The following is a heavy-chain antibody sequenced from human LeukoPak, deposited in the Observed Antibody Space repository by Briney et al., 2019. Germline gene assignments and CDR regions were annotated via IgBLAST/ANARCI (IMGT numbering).Heavy chain of an antibody. J-gene: IGHJ4*02. Sequence: GASVKVSCKASGYTLTSYGISWVRQAPGQGLEWMGWISAYNGNTNYAQKLQGRVTITTDTSTSTAYMELRSLRSDDTAVYYCARNLRNYYDSSGPGDYWGQGTLVTVSS. V-gene: IGHV1-18*01. D-gene: IGHD3-22*01. CDR2: ISAYNGNT. CDR3: ARNLRNYYDSSGPGDY. CDR1: GYTLTSYG.